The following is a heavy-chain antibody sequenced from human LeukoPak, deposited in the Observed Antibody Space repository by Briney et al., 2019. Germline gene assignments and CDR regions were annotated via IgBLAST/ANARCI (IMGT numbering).Heavy chain of an antibody. D-gene: IGHD4-17*01. CDR2: INHSGST. Sequence: PSETLSLTCAVYGGSFIGYYWSWIRQPPGKGLEWIGEINHSGSTNYNPFLKSRVTISVDTSKNQFSLKLNSVTAADTAVYYCSKGGPHTVTTYRWFDPWGQGTLVTVSS. J-gene: IGHJ5*02. CDR3: SKGGPHTVTTYRWFDP. V-gene: IGHV4-34*01. CDR1: GGSFIGYY.